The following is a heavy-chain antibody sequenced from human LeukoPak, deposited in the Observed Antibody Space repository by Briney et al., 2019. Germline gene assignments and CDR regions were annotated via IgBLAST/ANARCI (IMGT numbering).Heavy chain of an antibody. CDR1: GFSFSTYD. CDR2: VISNVGST. D-gene: IGHD2-21*02. CDR3: ARESPACGEDCYFDY. J-gene: IGHJ4*02. V-gene: IGHV3-23*01. Sequence: GGSLRLSCAASGFSFSTYDMTWVRQAPGKGLEWVSAVISNVGSTYYADSVKGRFTISRDNSKNTLYLQMNSLRTDDTAVYYCARESPACGEDCYFDYWGQGTLVTVSS.